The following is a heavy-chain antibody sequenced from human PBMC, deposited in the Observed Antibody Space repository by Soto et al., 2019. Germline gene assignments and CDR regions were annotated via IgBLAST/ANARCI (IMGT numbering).Heavy chain of an antibody. Sequence: SETLSLTCAVYGGSFSGYYWSWIRQPPGKGLEWIGEINHSGSTNYNPSLKSRVTISVDTSKNQFSLKLSSVTAADTAVYYCARLLGEDTWGQGTLVTVSS. D-gene: IGHD2-15*01. CDR3: ARLLGEDT. V-gene: IGHV4-34*01. CDR2: INHSGST. CDR1: GGSFSGYY. J-gene: IGHJ4*02.